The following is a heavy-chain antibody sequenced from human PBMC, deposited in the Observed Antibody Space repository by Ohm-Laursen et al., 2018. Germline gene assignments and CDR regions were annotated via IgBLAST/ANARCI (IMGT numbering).Heavy chain of an antibody. CDR2: IGASGVRT. J-gene: IGHJ4*02. V-gene: IGHV3-23*01. CDR1: GFIFSSYA. Sequence: SLRLSCAAAGFIFSSYAMMWVRQAPGKGLEWVAAIGASGVRTYADSVKGRFTISRDNSKKTLNLQMNSLRADDTAVYYCAAPGSPEDYWGQGTLVTVSS. CDR3: AAPGSPEDY. D-gene: IGHD1-26*01.